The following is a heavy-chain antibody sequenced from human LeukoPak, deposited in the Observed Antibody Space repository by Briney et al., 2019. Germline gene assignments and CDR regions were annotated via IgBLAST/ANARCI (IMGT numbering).Heavy chain of an antibody. D-gene: IGHD2/OR15-2a*01. V-gene: IGHV4-30-2*01. CDR3: ARVRPLSYYYYYYMDV. Sequence: PSQTLSLTCTVSGGSISGSSYYWAWIRQPPGKGLEWIGYIHHSGSTYYNPSLKSRVTISVDRSKNQFSLKLSSVTAADTAVYYCARVRPLSYYYYYYMDVWGKGTTVTVSS. CDR1: GGSISGSSYY. CDR2: IHHSGST. J-gene: IGHJ6*03.